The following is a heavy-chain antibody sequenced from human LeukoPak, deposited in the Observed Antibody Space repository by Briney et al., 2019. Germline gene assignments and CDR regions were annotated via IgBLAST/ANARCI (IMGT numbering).Heavy chain of an antibody. D-gene: IGHD2-15*01. CDR2: TYYRGTT. CDR3: ARHAPGDIVVQIPAPTRWFDP. CDR1: GDSVSNNNYL. V-gene: IGHV4-39*01. Sequence: SETLSLTCTVSGDSVSNNNYLWGWIRQPPGKGLEWIGSTYYRGTTYYNPSVESRVTISADTSKNQLSLKLSSVTAADTAVYYCARHAPGDIVVQIPAPTRWFDPWGQGTLVTVSS. J-gene: IGHJ5*02.